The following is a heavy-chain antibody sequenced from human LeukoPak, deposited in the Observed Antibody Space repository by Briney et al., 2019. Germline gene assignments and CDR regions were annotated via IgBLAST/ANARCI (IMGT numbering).Heavy chain of an antibody. J-gene: IGHJ4*02. D-gene: IGHD6-13*01. CDR2: IYYSGST. V-gene: IGHV4-39*01. CDR1: GSSISSSSYY. CDR3: ARVGWAAGTFDY. Sequence: PSETLSLTCTVSGSSISSSSYYWGWIRQPPGKGLEWIGSIYYSGSTYYNPSLKSRVTISVDTSKNQFSLKLSSVTAADTAVYYCARVGWAAGTFDYWGQGTLVTVSS.